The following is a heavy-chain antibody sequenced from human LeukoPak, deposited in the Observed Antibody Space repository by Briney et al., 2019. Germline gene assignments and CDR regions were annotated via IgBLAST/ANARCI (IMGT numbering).Heavy chain of an antibody. V-gene: IGHV3-33*01. CDR1: GLTFSNYG. CDR2: IWSDRNYT. J-gene: IGHJ3*02. D-gene: IGHD4-23*01. Sequence: GGSLRLSCAASGLTFSNYGIHWVRQAPGKGLEWVAVIWSDRNYTYYADSVKGRFTISRDNAKNSLYLQMNSLRDEDTAVYYCARDYPRGLRWGAFDIWGQGTMVTVSS. CDR3: ARDYPRGLRWGAFDI.